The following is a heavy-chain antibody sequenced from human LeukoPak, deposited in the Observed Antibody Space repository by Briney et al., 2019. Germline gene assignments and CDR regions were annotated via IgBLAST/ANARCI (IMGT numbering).Heavy chain of an antibody. D-gene: IGHD5-12*01. J-gene: IGHJ4*02. CDR1: GGSISSSSYY. CDR2: IYYSGST. Sequence: SETLSLTCTVSGGSISSSSYYWGWIRQPPGKGLEWIGSIYYSGSTYYNPSLKSRVTISVDTSKNQFSLKLSSVTAADAAVYYCARLRSGYDLFDYWGQGTLVTVSS. CDR3: ARLRSGYDLFDY. V-gene: IGHV4-39*01.